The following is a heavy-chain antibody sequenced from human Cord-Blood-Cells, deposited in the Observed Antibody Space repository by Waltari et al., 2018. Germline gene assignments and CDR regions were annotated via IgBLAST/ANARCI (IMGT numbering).Heavy chain of an antibody. J-gene: IGHJ3*02. D-gene: IGHD6-6*01. Sequence: QVQLQQWGAGLLKPSETLSLTCAVYGGSFSGYYWSWIRQPPGKGLEWIGEINHSGSTNYNPSLKSRVTISVDTSKNQFSLKLSSVTAADTAVYYCAGHSSSIYAFDIWGQGTMVTVSS. CDR3: AGHSSSIYAFDI. V-gene: IGHV4-34*01. CDR1: GGSFSGYY. CDR2: INHSGST.